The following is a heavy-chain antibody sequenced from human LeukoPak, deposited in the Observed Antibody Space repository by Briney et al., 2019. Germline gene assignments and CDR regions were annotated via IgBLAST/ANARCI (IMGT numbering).Heavy chain of an antibody. CDR1: GGSISSYY. CDR2: IYYSGST. V-gene: IGHV4-59*01. Sequence: SETLSLTCTVSGGSISSYYWSWIRQPPGKGLEWIGYIYYSGSTNYNPSLKSRVTISVDTSKNQFSLKLSSVTAADTAVYYCAREISVVTAIKAGAFDIWGQGTMVTVSS. D-gene: IGHD2-21*02. CDR3: AREISVVTAIKAGAFDI. J-gene: IGHJ3*02.